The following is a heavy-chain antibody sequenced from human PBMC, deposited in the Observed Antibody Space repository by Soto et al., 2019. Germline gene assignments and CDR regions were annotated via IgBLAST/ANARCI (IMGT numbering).Heavy chain of an antibody. V-gene: IGHV4-34*01. D-gene: IGHD3-16*02. CDR2: INHSGST. J-gene: IGHJ6*02. CDR1: GGSFSGYY. Sequence: SETLSLTCAVYGGSFSGYYWSWIRQPPGMGLEWIGEINHSGSTNYNPSLKSRVTISVDTSKNQFSLKLSSVTAADTAVYYCARISVYYYYYGMDVWGQGTTGT. CDR3: ARISVYYYYYGMDV.